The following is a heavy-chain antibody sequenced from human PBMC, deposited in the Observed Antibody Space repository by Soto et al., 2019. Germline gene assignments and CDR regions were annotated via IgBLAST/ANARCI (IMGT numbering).Heavy chain of an antibody. J-gene: IGHJ4*02. D-gene: IGHD3-9*01. CDR2: ISYDGSNK. Sequence: QVQLVESGGGVVQPGRSLRLSCAASGFTFSSYGMHWVRQAPGKGLEWVAVISYDGSNKYYADSVKGRFTISRDNSKNTLYLQMNSLGAEDRDVYYCAKDRYTPDILTGCPSGYWGQGTLVTVSS. V-gene: IGHV3-30*18. CDR3: AKDRYTPDILTGCPSGY. CDR1: GFTFSSYG.